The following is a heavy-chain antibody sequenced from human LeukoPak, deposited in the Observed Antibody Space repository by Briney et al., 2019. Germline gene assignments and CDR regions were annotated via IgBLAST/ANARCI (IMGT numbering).Heavy chain of an antibody. J-gene: IGHJ6*02. D-gene: IGHD3-22*01. Sequence: SEPLSLTCAVYGGSFSGYYWSRIRQPPGKGLEWIGEINQSGSTNYNPSLKSRVTISVDTSKNQFSLKLSSVTAADTAVYYCARVDSSGYYYKVGYYYGMDVWGQGTTVTVSS. CDR3: ARVDSSGYYYKVGYYYGMDV. CDR1: GGSFSGYY. V-gene: IGHV4-34*01. CDR2: INQSGST.